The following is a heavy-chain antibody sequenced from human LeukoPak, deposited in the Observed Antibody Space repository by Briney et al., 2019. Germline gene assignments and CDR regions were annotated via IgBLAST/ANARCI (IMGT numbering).Heavy chain of an antibody. D-gene: IGHD3-16*01. CDR2: IYYSGST. Sequence: PSASLSLICTVSGCSISSNSYYWGCIRQPPGKGPETIVRIYYSGSTYSNPCLDRPAPISVNTSNNHFSLKPSALTAADTVVYYCARQRVRMGEPLRWGQGTLVTVSS. CDR3: ARQRVRMGEPLR. J-gene: IGHJ4*01. CDR1: GCSISSNSYY. V-gene: IGHV4-39*01.